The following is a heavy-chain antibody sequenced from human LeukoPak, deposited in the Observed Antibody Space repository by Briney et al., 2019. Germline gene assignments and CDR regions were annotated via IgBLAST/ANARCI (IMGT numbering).Heavy chain of an antibody. D-gene: IGHD6-19*01. CDR2: ISAYNGNT. CDR1: GYTFTSYA. Sequence: RASVKVSCKASGYTFTSYAISWVRQAPGQGLEYMGYISAYNGNTNYAQKFQGRVIMTTDTPTSTVYMELRSLRSDDTAVHYCAKLYSSGWPLECMDVWGQGTTVTVSS. V-gene: IGHV1-18*01. J-gene: IGHJ6*02. CDR3: AKLYSSGWPLECMDV.